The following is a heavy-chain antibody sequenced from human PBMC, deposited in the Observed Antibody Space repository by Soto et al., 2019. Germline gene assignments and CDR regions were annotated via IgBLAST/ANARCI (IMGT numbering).Heavy chain of an antibody. CDR3: ARDLYSYGQRGHFEY. D-gene: IGHD5-18*01. V-gene: IGHV3-30-3*01. CDR1: RFTFSSYA. Sequence: QVQMVESGGGVVQPGRSLRLSCAASRFTFSSYAMHWVRQAPGKGLEWVAIISYDGSNEYYADSVKGRFTISRDNSKNTLFLQMNSLRPEDTAVYYCARDLYSYGQRGHFEYWGQGTLVSVSS. J-gene: IGHJ4*02. CDR2: ISYDGSNE.